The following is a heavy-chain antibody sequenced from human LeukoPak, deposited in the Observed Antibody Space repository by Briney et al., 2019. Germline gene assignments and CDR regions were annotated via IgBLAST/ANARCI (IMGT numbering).Heavy chain of an antibody. V-gene: IGHV3-30-3*01. Sequence: GGSLRLSCAASGFTFSSYAMHWVRQAPGKGLEWVAVISYDGSNKYYADSVKGRFTISRDNSKNTLYLQTNSLRDEDTAVYYCARDGGYFRKEVWGKGTTVIVSS. CDR2: ISYDGSNK. CDR1: GFTFSSYA. J-gene: IGHJ6*04. D-gene: IGHD2/OR15-2a*01. CDR3: ARDGGYFRKEV.